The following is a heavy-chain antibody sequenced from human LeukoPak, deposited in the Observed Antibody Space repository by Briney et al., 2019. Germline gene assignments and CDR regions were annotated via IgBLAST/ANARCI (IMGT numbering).Heavy chain of an antibody. J-gene: IGHJ4*02. V-gene: IGHV1-2*02. CDR3: AGLPRYNWNEPLDY. Sequence: GSVKVSCKASGYTVTDYYMHWVRQAPGQGLEWMGWINPNSGGTKYAQKFQGRVTMTRDTSINTAYMELTRLTYDDTAVYYCAGLPRYNWNEPLDYWGQGTLVTVSS. D-gene: IGHD1-20*01. CDR2: INPNSGGT. CDR1: GYTVTDYY.